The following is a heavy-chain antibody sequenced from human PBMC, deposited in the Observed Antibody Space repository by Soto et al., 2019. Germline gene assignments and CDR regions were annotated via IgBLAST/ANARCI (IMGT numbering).Heavy chain of an antibody. CDR1: GDSISSSGYY. Sequence: QLHMQESGPGPVKPSETLSLTCTVSGDSISSSGYYWAWIRQPPGKGLEWIGNIDYSGSTYYNPSLKSRVAFSVDTSKNQCSLKVTSVTAADTAVYYGARHVSVSGFEYYFDQWGQGTLVTVSS. V-gene: IGHV4-39*01. CDR2: IDYSGST. CDR3: ARHVSVSGFEYYFDQ. J-gene: IGHJ4*02. D-gene: IGHD5-12*01.